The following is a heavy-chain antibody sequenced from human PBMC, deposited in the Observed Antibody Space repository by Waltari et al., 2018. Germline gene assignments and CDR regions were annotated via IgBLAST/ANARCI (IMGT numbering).Heavy chain of an antibody. CDR2: IYSGGNT. Sequence: EVQLVESVGGLIQPGGCLRLSCEASGLTVSRNYMSWVRQAPGKGLEWLSAIYSGGNTFHADSVKGRFNISIYNSKNTLYLQMNSLRVDDTAVDYCARDDSYGQFMRFDFWGQGTVVTVSS. D-gene: IGHD5-18*01. CDR3: ARDDSYGQFMRFDF. J-gene: IGHJ4*02. V-gene: IGHV3-53*01. CDR1: GLTVSRNY.